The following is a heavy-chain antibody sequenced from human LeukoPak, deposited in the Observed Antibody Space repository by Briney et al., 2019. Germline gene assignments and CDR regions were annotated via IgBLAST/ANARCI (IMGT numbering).Heavy chain of an antibody. Sequence: ASVKVSCKASGYTFTSYYMHWVRQAPGQGLEWMGIINPSGGSTSYAQKFQGRVTMTRDTSTSTVYMELSSLRSEDTAVYYCARPRLYSSSWPDAFDIWGQGTMVTVSS. CDR1: GYTFTSYY. CDR3: ARPRLYSSSWPDAFDI. CDR2: INPSGGST. V-gene: IGHV1-46*01. J-gene: IGHJ3*02. D-gene: IGHD6-13*01.